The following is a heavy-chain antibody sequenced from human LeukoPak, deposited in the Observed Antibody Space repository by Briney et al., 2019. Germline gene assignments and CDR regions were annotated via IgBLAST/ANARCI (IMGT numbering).Heavy chain of an antibody. CDR2: INSDGSWT. CDR3: VSFYEAY. V-gene: IGHV3-74*01. Sequence: GGSLRLSCAASGNYWMHWVHQAPGKGLVWVSHINSDGSWTSYADSVKGRFTISKDNAKNTVYLQMNSLRAEDTAVYYCVSFYEAYWGRGTLVTVSS. CDR1: GNYW. D-gene: IGHD2/OR15-2a*01. J-gene: IGHJ4*02.